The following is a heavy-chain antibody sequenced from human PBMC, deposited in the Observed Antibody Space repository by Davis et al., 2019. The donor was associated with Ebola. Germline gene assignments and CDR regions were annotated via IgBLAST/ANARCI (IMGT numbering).Heavy chain of an antibody. CDR1: GFTFSSYA. V-gene: IGHV3-23*01. Sequence: PGGSLRLSCAASGFTFSSYAMSWVRQAPGKGLEWVSAISGSGGSTYYADSVKGRFTISRDNSKNTLYLQMNSLRAEDTAVYYCAKSTTVTTGFYYYYYGMDVWGQGTTVTVSS. D-gene: IGHD4-17*01. J-gene: IGHJ6*02. CDR2: ISGSGGST. CDR3: AKSTTVTTGFYYYYYGMDV.